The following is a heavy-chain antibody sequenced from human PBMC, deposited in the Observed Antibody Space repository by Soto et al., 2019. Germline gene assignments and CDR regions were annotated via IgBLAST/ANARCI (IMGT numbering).Heavy chain of an antibody. CDR2: IKQDGSEK. J-gene: IGHJ5*02. Sequence: EVQLVESGGGLVQPGGSLRLSCVGSGFTFSSHWMNWVRQAPGKGLEWVANIKQDGSEKHYVDSVKGRFTISRDNAKKLLFGEKNRLRGEDTAGDYCARGDRELGELSSPYSWFDPWGQGTLVTVSS. D-gene: IGHD3-10*01. CDR1: GFTFSSHW. V-gene: IGHV3-7*01. CDR3: ARGDRELGELSSPYSWFDP.